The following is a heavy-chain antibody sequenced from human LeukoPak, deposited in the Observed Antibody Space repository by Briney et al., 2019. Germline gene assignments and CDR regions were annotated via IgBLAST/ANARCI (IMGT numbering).Heavy chain of an antibody. Sequence: ASVKASCKASGYTFNGYYINWVRQAPGQSLEWMGWINPNSGATKFAEKFQGRVTLTRDTSVNTAYMELNNLTSDDTAVYFCARDRQYGSSWRRTSFEPWGQGTLVTVSS. D-gene: IGHD6-13*01. J-gene: IGHJ5*01. CDR1: GYTFNGYY. CDR3: ARDRQYGSSWRRTSFEP. V-gene: IGHV1-2*02. CDR2: INPNSGAT.